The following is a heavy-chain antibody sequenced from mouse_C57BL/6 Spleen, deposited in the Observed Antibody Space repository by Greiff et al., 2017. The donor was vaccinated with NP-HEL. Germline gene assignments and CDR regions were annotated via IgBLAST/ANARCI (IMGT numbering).Heavy chain of an antibody. CDR1: GYTFTEYT. CDR3: ARHERDGYYKGGAMDY. CDR2: FYPGSGSI. J-gene: IGHJ4*01. Sequence: QVQLKESGAELVKPGASVKLSCKASGYTFTEYTIHWVKQRSGQGLEWIGWFYPGSGSIKYNEKFKDKATLTADKSSSTVYMELSRLTSEDSAVYFCARHERDGYYKGGAMDYWGQGTSVTVSS. D-gene: IGHD2-3*01. V-gene: IGHV1-62-2*01.